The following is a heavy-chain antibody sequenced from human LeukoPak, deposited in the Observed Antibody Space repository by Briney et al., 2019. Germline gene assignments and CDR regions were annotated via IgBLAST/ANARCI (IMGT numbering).Heavy chain of an antibody. CDR1: GDSISSYY. Sequence: SETLSLTCTVSGDSISSYYWTWIRQPPGKGLEWIGYIYYSGNTNYNPSLKSRVTISLDTSKNQFSLKLTSVTAADAAVYYCARRVYGSGRQDYWGQGTLVTVSS. CDR3: ARRVYGSGRQDY. D-gene: IGHD3-10*01. J-gene: IGHJ4*02. V-gene: IGHV4-59*08. CDR2: IYYSGNT.